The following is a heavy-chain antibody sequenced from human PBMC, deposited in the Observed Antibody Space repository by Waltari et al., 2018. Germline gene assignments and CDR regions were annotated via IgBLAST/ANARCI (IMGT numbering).Heavy chain of an antibody. V-gene: IGHV3-21*06. CDR1: GFSFDEYS. J-gene: IGHJ5*02. CDR3: ARGKAFDP. Sequence: ELQLEESGGGRVEPGESLRLSCVGSGFSFDEYSMNWVRQAPGKGLGVVSSLNNGGDYKGYADSVEGRFTISRDNDKNTLYLQMNDLRVDDTAIYYCARGKAFDPWGQGTRVNVSS. CDR2: LNNGGDYK.